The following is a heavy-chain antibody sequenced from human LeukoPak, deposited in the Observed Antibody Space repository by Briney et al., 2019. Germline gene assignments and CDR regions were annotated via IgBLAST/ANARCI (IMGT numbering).Heavy chain of an antibody. CDR3: ARHHLATDYDILTGPLDY. D-gene: IGHD3-9*01. CDR2: IYPGDSDT. J-gene: IGHJ4*02. V-gene: IGHV5-51*01. Sequence: GESLKISCKGSGYSFTRYGIGWVRRIPGKGLVCMGIIYPGDSDTRYSPSFQGQVTISADKSISTAYLQWSSLKASDTAMYYCARHHLATDYDILTGPLDYWGQGTLVTVSS. CDR1: GYSFTRYG.